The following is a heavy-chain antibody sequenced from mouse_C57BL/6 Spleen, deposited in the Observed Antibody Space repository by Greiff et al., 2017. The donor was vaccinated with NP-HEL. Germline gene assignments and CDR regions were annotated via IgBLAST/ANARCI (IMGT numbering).Heavy chain of an antibody. J-gene: IGHJ2*01. CDR1: GYSITSGYY. Sequence: EVHLVESGPGLVKPSQSLSLTCSVTGYSITSGYYWNWIRQFPGNKLEWMGYISYDGSNNYNPSLKNRISITRDTSKNQFFLKLNSVTTEDTATYYCARREDYYGSSGYFDYWSQGTTLTVSS. CDR2: ISYDGSN. V-gene: IGHV3-6*01. D-gene: IGHD1-1*01. CDR3: ARREDYYGSSGYFDY.